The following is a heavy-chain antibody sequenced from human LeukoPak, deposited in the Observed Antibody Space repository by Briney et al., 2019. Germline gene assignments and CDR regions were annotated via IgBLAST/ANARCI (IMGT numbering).Heavy chain of an antibody. CDR2: ISSSSATI. J-gene: IGHJ4*02. CDR1: GFTFSSSA. Sequence: PGGSLRLSCAASGFTFSSSAMNWVRQAPGKGLEWVSYISSSSATIYYADSVKGRFTISRDNSKNTLYLQMNSLRAEDTAVYYCAKNSHFDYWGQGTLVTVSS. CDR3: AKNSHFDY. D-gene: IGHD4-23*01. V-gene: IGHV3-23*01.